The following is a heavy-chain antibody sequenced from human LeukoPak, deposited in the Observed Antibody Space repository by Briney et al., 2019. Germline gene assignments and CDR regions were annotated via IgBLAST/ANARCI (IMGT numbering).Heavy chain of an antibody. V-gene: IGHV1-2*02. J-gene: IGHJ4*02. CDR1: GYTFTSYY. CDR3: AREVPYCSGGSCYSDY. Sequence: ASVKVSCKASGYTFTSYYMHWVRQAPGQGLEWMGWINPNSGGTNYAQKFQGRVTMTGDTSISTAYMELSRLRSDDTAVYYCAREVPYCSGGSCYSDYWGQGTLVTVSS. CDR2: INPNSGGT. D-gene: IGHD2-15*01.